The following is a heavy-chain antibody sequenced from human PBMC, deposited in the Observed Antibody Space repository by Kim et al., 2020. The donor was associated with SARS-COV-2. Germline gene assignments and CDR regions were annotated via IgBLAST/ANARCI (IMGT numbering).Heavy chain of an antibody. CDR2: IWYDGSNK. J-gene: IGHJ5*02. Sequence: GGSLRLSCAASGFTFSSYGMHWVRQAPGKGLEWVAVIWYDGSNKYYADSVKGRFTISRDNSKNTLYLQMNSLRAEDTAVYYCARERGLYSSEFDPWGQGTLVTVSS. CDR1: GFTFSSYG. CDR3: ARERGLYSSEFDP. V-gene: IGHV3-33*01. D-gene: IGHD6-19*01.